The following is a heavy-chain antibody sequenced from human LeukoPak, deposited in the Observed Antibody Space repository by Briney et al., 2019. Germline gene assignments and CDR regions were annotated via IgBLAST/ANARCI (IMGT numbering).Heavy chain of an antibody. CDR2: IYHSGST. V-gene: IGHV4-30-2*01. D-gene: IGHD3-9*01. Sequence: TLSLTCAVSGGSISSGGYSWSWIRQPPGKGLEWIGYIYHSGSTYYNPSLKSRVTISVDRSKNQFSLKLSSVTAADTAVYYCARADYDILTGFVPDAFDIWGQGTMVTVSS. J-gene: IGHJ3*02. CDR3: ARADYDILTGFVPDAFDI. CDR1: GGSISSGGYS.